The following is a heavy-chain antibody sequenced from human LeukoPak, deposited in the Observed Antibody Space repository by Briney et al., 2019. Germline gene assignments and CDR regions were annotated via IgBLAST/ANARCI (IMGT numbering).Heavy chain of an antibody. CDR1: GFTFSSYW. CDR3: ARERIGQLALVDFGFDYYYYYMDV. D-gene: IGHD6-6*01. J-gene: IGHJ6*03. Sequence: PGGSLRLSCAASGFTFSSYWMSWVRQAPGKGLEWVANIKQDGSEKYYVDPVKGRFTISRDNAKNSLYLQMNSLRAEDTAVYYCARERIGQLALVDFGFDYYYYYMDVWGKGTTVTISS. CDR2: IKQDGSEK. V-gene: IGHV3-7*01.